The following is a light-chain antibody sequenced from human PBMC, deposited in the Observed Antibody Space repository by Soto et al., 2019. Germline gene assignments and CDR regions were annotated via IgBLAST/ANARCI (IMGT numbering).Light chain of an antibody. V-gene: IGKV1-5*01. CDR2: DVS. CDR1: QSISSW. Sequence: DIQITHSPSTRSASVLDIWTMTCRASQSISSWLAWYQHKPGRAPKLLIYDVSTLESGVPSRFSGSGSGTEFTLTISSLQPEDFATYYCQQYNTYWTFGQGTKV. CDR3: QQYNTYWT. J-gene: IGKJ1*01.